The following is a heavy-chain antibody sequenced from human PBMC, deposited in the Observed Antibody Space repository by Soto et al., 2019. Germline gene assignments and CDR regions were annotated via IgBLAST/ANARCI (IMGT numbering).Heavy chain of an antibody. V-gene: IGHV4-59*08. Sequence: SETLSLTCTVSGGSISSYYWSWIRQPPGKGLEWIGYIYYSGSTNYNPSLKSRVTISVDTSKNQFSLKLSSVTAADTAVYYCAGLDNYHGEKPHYYYMDVWGKGTTVTVSS. CDR1: GGSISSYY. J-gene: IGHJ6*03. CDR3: AGLDNYHGEKPHYYYMDV. D-gene: IGHD4-17*01. CDR2: IYYSGST.